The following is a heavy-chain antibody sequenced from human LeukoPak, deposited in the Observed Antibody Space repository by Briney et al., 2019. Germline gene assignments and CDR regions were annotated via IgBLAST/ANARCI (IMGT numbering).Heavy chain of an antibody. D-gene: IGHD5-18*01. V-gene: IGHV3-23*01. J-gene: IGHJ3*01. CDR3: AKSGFTYGLHAFDV. CDR1: GFTFSNYA. Sequence: GGSLRLSCAASGFTFSNYAMGWVRQAPGRGLAWVSAINGGGGDTYYADSVMGRFTISRDNAKNTLYLQMNSLRDEDTAVYYCAKSGFTYGLHAFDVWGQGTMVTVSS. CDR2: INGGGGDT.